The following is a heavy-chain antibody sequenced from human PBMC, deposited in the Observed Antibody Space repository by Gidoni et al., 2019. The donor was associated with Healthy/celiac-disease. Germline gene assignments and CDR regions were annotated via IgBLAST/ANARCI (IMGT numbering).Heavy chain of an antibody. CDR3: ARDPQGSGSFDY. V-gene: IGHV3-30-3*01. D-gene: IGHD3-22*01. Sequence: QVQLVESGGGVVQPGRSLRLSCAASGFTFSSYAMHWVRQAPGKGLEWVAVISYDGSNKYYADSVKGRFTIPRDNSKNTLYLQMNSLRAEDTAVYYCARDPQGSGSFDYWGQGTLVTVSS. CDR1: GFTFSSYA. J-gene: IGHJ4*02. CDR2: ISYDGSNK.